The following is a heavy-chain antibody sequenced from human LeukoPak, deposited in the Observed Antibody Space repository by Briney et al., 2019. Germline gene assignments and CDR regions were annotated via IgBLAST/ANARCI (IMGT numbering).Heavy chain of an antibody. CDR2: INPNSGGT. D-gene: IGHD3-22*01. J-gene: IGHJ3*02. Sequence: GASVKVSCKASGYTFTGYYMHWVRQAPGQGLEWMGWINPNSGGTNYAQKFQGRVTMTRDTSISTAYMELSRLRSDDTAVYYCARGDYDSSGYAFDIWGQGTMVTVSS. V-gene: IGHV1-2*02. CDR3: ARGDYDSSGYAFDI. CDR1: GYTFTGYY.